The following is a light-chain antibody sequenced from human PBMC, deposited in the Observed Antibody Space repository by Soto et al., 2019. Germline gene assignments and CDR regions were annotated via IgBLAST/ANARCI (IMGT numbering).Light chain of an antibody. J-gene: IGKJ1*01. CDR2: GAS. CDR1: QSVSSD. V-gene: IGKV3-15*01. CDR3: QQYNNWPRT. Sequence: EIVITQSPATLSQSPGERATLFCRASQSVSSDLAWYQQKPGLAPRLLIYGASTRDTGIPARFSGSGSGTEFTLTINSLQSEDIAVYYCQQYNNWPRTFGQGTKVDIK.